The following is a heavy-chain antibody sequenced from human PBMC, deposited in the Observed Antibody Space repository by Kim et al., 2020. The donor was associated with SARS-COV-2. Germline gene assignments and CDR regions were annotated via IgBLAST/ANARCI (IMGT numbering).Heavy chain of an antibody. CDR2: ISGSGGST. V-gene: IGHV3-23*01. D-gene: IGHD3-10*01. CDR1: GFTFSSYA. Sequence: GGSLRLSCAASGFTFSSYAMSWVRQAPGKGLEWVSAISGSGGSTYYADSVKGRFTISRDNSKNTLYLQMNSLRAEDTAVYYCAKDPYYYGSGSYLDYYYGMDVWGQGTTVTVSS. J-gene: IGHJ6*02. CDR3: AKDPYYYGSGSYLDYYYGMDV.